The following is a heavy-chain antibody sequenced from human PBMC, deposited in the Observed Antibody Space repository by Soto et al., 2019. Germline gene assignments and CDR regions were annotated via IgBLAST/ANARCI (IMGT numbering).Heavy chain of an antibody. Sequence: SVKVSCKASGGTFSSYAISWVRQAPGQGLEWMRGIIPIFGTANYAQKFQGSVTITADKSTSTAYMELSSLRSEDTAVYYCACPGYSGYDRVGYFDYWGQGTLVTVSS. CDR1: GGTFSSYA. V-gene: IGHV1-69*06. CDR2: IIPIFGTA. D-gene: IGHD5-12*01. CDR3: ACPGYSGYDRVGYFDY. J-gene: IGHJ4*02.